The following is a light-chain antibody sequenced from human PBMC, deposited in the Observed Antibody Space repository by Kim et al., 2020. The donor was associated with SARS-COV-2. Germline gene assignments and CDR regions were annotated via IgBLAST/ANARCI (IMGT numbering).Light chain of an antibody. CDR2: GAS. CDR1: QTVSSSY. V-gene: IGKV3-20*01. J-gene: IGKJ1*01. Sequence: SPGERATLSCRASQTVSSSYLAWYQQKPGQAPRLLIYGASSRATAIPDRFSGSGSGTDFTLTISRLEPEDFAVYFCQQYGDSPRTFGQGTKVDIK. CDR3: QQYGDSPRT.